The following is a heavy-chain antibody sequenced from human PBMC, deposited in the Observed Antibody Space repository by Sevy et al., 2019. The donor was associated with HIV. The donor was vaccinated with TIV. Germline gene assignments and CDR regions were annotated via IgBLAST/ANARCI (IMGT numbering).Heavy chain of an antibody. CDR3: ARDAPGSATGLYYYYGMDD. V-gene: IGHV4-31*03. Sequence: SETLSLTCTVSGGSISSGGYYWSWIRQHPGKGLEWIGYIYYSGSTYYNPSLKSRVTISVDTSKNKFSLKLSSVTAAVTAVYYCARDAPGSATGLYYYYGMDDWGQGTTVTVSS. J-gene: IGHJ6*02. CDR1: GGSISSGGYY. CDR2: IYYSGST. D-gene: IGHD2-15*01.